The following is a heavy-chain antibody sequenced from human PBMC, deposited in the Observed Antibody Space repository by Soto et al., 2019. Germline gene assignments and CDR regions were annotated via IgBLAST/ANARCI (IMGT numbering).Heavy chain of an antibody. V-gene: IGHV5-51*01. D-gene: IGHD4-4*01. Sequence: GESLKISCKGSGYSFTSYWIGWVRQMPGKGLEWMGIIYPGDSDTRYSPSFQGQVTISADKSISTAYLQWSSLKASDTAMYYCARQGEVTTVPFQYSRSYYYYGMDVWGQGTTVTVSS. CDR1: GYSFTSYW. J-gene: IGHJ6*02. CDR2: IYPGDSDT. CDR3: ARQGEVTTVPFQYSRSYYYYGMDV.